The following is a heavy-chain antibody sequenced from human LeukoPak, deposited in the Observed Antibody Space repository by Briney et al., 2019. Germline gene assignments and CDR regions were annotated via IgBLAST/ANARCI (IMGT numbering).Heavy chain of an antibody. Sequence: GGSLRLSCAASGFTFSSYSMNWVRQAPGKGLEWVSAISGSGGSTYYADSVKGRFTISRDNSKNTLYLQMNSLRAEDTAVYYCAKDRIAARRFDYWGQGTLVTVSS. J-gene: IGHJ4*02. CDR1: GFTFSSYS. V-gene: IGHV3-23*01. CDR3: AKDRIAARRFDY. D-gene: IGHD6-6*01. CDR2: ISGSGGST.